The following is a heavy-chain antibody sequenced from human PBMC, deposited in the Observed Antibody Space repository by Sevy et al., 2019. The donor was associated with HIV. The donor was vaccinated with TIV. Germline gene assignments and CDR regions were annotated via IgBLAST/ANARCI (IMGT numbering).Heavy chain of an antibody. J-gene: IGHJ4*02. V-gene: IGHV3-72*01. CDR3: STHAGMAAAGRVFDY. Sequence: GGSLRLSCAASGFTFSDHYMEWVRQAPGKGLEWVGRIRNKADSYTTKNAASVKGGFTISRNDSKNSLYLLMNSLKTEDTAVYYYSTHAGMAAAGRVFDYWGQGTLVTVSS. CDR1: GFTFSDHY. CDR2: IRNKADSYTT. D-gene: IGHD6-13*01.